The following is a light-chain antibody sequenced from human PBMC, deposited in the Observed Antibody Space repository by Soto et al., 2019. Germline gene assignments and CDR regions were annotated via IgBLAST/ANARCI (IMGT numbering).Light chain of an antibody. CDR2: GAS. CDR3: QHYNNWPPLYT. CDR1: QSISSN. J-gene: IGKJ2*01. V-gene: IGKV3-15*01. Sequence: EIVMTQSPATLSVSPGERATLSCRASQSISSNLAWYQQKPGQAPRLLIYGASTRAADIPARFSGSGSGTEFTLTISSLQSEDFAVYYCQHYNNWPPLYTFGQGTKLDIK.